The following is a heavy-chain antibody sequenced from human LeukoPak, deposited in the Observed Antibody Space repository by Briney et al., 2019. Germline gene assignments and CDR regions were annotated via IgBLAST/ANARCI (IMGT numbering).Heavy chain of an antibody. CDR3: ARDGVSAEFDY. V-gene: IGHV4-4*02. CDR1: GGSISSSNW. D-gene: IGHD2-8*01. J-gene: IGHJ4*02. CDR2: IYHSGST. Sequence: SETLSLTCAVSGGSISSSNWWSWVRQPPGKGLEWIGEIYHSGSTNYNPSLKSRVTISVDTSKNQFSLKLSSVTAADTAVYYCARDGVSAEFDYWGQGTLVTVSS.